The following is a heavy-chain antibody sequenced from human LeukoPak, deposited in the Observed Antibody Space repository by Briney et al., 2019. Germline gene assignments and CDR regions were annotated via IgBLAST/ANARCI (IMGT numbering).Heavy chain of an antibody. CDR3: AKVGEIVVVVAAAGYYFDY. Sequence: GGSLRLSCAASGFTFSSYWMSWVRQAPGKGLEWVSNIKQDVSEKYYVDSVKGRFTISRDNAKNSLYLQMNSLRAEDTAVYYCAKVGEIVVVVAAAGYYFDYWGQGTLVTVSS. D-gene: IGHD2-15*01. J-gene: IGHJ4*02. CDR2: IKQDVSEK. V-gene: IGHV3-7*01. CDR1: GFTFSSYW.